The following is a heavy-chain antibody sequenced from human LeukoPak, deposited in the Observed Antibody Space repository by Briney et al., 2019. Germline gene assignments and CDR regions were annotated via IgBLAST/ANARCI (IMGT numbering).Heavy chain of an antibody. Sequence: PSETLSLTCAVYGGSFSGYYWSWIRQPPGKGLEWIGEINHSGSTNYNPSLKGRVTISVDTSKNQFSLKLSSVTAADTAVYYCARGIRYYYDSSGYACHFDYWGQGTLVTVSS. CDR3: ARGIRYYYDSSGYACHFDY. D-gene: IGHD3-22*01. J-gene: IGHJ4*02. CDR1: GGSFSGYY. V-gene: IGHV4-34*01. CDR2: INHSGST.